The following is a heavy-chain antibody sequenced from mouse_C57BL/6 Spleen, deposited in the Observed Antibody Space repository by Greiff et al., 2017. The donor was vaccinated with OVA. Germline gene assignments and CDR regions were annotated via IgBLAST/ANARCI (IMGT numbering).Heavy chain of an antibody. D-gene: IGHD2-3*01. CDR1: GYAFSSSW. CDR2: IYPGDGDT. Sequence: QVQLKQSGPELVKPGASVKISCKASGYAFSSSWMNWVKHRPGKGLEWIGRIYPGDGDTNYNGKFKGKATLTADKSSSTAYMQLSSLTSEDSAVYFCARDYDGYLFAYWGQGTLVTVSA. CDR3: ARDYDGYLFAY. V-gene: IGHV1-82*01. J-gene: IGHJ3*01.